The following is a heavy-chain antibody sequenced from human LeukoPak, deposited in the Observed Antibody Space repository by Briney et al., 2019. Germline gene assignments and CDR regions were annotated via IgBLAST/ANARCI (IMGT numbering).Heavy chain of an antibody. Sequence: SETLSLTCTVSGGSISSYYWSWIRQPPGKGLEWIGYIYYSGSTNYNPSLKSRVTISVDTSKNQFSLKLSSVTAADTAVYYCARSLEDSSGYPHDAFGIWGQGTMVTVSS. V-gene: IGHV4-59*01. CDR2: IYYSGST. CDR3: ARSLEDSSGYPHDAFGI. CDR1: GGSISSYY. D-gene: IGHD3-22*01. J-gene: IGHJ3*02.